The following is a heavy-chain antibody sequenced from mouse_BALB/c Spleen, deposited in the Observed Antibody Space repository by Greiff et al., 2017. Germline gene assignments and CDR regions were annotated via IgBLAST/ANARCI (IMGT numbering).Heavy chain of an antibody. CDR3: AREGGYGNSWFAY. CDR2: ISSGGST. D-gene: IGHD2-1*01. Sequence: EVQLQESGGSLVKPGGSLKLSCAASGFTFSSYAMSWVRQTPEKRLEWVASISSGGSTYYPDSVKGRFTISRDNARNILYLQMSRLRSEDTAMYFCAREGGYGNSWFAYWGQGTLVTVSA. V-gene: IGHV5-6-5*01. J-gene: IGHJ3*01. CDR1: GFTFSSYA.